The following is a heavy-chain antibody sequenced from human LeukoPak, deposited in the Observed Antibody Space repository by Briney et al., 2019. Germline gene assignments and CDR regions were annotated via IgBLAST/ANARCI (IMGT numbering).Heavy chain of an antibody. J-gene: IGHJ4*02. Sequence: PSETLSLTCTVSGGSISSSSYYWGWIRQPPGKGLEWIGSIYYSGSTYYNPSLKSRVTISVDTSKNQFSLKLSSVTAADTAVYYCAKDQGQLGPLWGQGTLVTVSS. CDR3: AKDQGQLGPL. CDR2: IYYSGST. CDR1: GGSISSSSYY. V-gene: IGHV4-39*07. D-gene: IGHD6-13*01.